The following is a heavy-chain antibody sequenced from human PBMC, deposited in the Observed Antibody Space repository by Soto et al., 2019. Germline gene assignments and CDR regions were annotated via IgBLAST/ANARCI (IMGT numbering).Heavy chain of an antibody. J-gene: IGHJ5*02. V-gene: IGHV4-39*01. CDR3: AMSLWFGNTPNWFDP. CDR2: IYYSGHT. D-gene: IGHD3-10*01. Sequence: SETLSLTCTVSGGSISSSSYYWGWIRQHPGKGLEWIASIYYSGHTYYNPSLKSRVTISVDTSKNQFSLKLSPVTAADTAVYYCAMSLWFGNTPNWFDPWGQGTLVTVS. CDR1: GGSISSSSYY.